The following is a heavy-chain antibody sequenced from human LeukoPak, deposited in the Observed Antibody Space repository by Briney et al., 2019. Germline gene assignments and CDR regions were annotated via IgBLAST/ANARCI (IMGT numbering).Heavy chain of an antibody. CDR3: AREIGYYFDNHSSRLRGRFDV. J-gene: IGHJ6*04. V-gene: IGHV3-53*01. D-gene: IGHD3-22*01. CDR2: IYSTDKT. Sequence: GGSLRLTCAASGITVSTNYMNWVRQAPGKGLEWVSVIYSTDKTNYADSVQGRFTISRDPSKNTVYLQMNSLRGEDTAVYYCAREIGYYFDNHSSRLRGRFDVWGTGTTVIVSS. CDR1: GITVSTNY.